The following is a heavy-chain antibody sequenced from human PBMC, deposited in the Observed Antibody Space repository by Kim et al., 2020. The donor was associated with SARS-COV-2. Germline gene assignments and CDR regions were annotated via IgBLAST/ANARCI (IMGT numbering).Heavy chain of an antibody. D-gene: IGHD3-10*01. CDR3: ATDKGFYGSGSYYKPLAPGAFDI. Sequence: ASVKVSCKVSGYTLTELSMHWVRQAPGKGLEWMGGFDPEDGETIYAQKFQGRVTMTEDTSTDTAYMELSSLRSEDTAVYYCATDKGFYGSGSYYKPLAPGAFDIWGQGTMVTVSS. V-gene: IGHV1-24*01. CDR2: FDPEDGET. J-gene: IGHJ3*02. CDR1: GYTLTELS.